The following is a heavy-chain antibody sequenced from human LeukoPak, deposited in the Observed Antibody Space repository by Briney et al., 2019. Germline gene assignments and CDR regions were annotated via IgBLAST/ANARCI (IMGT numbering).Heavy chain of an antibody. CDR1: GFTPSIYW. V-gene: IGHV3-7*03. CDR2: IKKDGSEK. Sequence: GGSLRLSGAGSGFTPSIYWMSWLRQAPGKGLEWVANIKKDGSEKYYVDSVKGRFTISRDNAKNSLYLQMNSLRGEDTAVYYCARGLYSSTTYYFDYWGQGTLVTVSS. CDR3: ARGLYSSTTYYFDY. D-gene: IGHD6-13*01. J-gene: IGHJ4*02.